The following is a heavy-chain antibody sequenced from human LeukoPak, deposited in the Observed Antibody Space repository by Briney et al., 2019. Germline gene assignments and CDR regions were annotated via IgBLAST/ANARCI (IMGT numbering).Heavy chain of an antibody. J-gene: IGHJ4*02. CDR3: ARRKAAALAGGLDY. CDR2: IYTSGST. V-gene: IGHV4-4*07. Sequence: SETLSLTCTVSGGSISSYYWSWIRQPAGKGLEWIGRIYTSGSTNYNPSLKSRVTMSVDTSKNQFSLKLSSVTAADTAVYYCARRKAAALAGGLDYWGQGTLVTVSS. CDR1: GGSISSYY. D-gene: IGHD2-2*01.